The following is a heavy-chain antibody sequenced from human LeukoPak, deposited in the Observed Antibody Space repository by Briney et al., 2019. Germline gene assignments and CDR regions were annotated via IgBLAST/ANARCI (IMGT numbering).Heavy chain of an antibody. V-gene: IGHV3-48*04. CDR3: ASQLGGY. CDR1: EISFSRYW. J-gene: IGHJ4*02. CDR2: ISSSSSTI. Sequence: GGSLRLSCTASEISFSRYWMNWVRQAPGKGLEWVSYISSSSSTIYYADSVKGRFTISRDNAKNSLYLQMNSLRAEDTAVYYCASQLGGYWGQGTLVTVSS. D-gene: IGHD3-10*01.